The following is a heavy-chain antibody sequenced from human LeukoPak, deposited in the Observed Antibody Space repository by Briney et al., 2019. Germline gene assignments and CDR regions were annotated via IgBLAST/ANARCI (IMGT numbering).Heavy chain of an antibody. J-gene: IGHJ4*02. CDR1: GFTFSRYW. CDR2: IKQDGGEI. D-gene: IGHD2-2*01. CDR3: AKSPEGVRNY. Sequence: GGSLRLSCAASGFTFSRYWMSWVRQVPRKGLEWVANIKQDGGEIYYVDSVKGRFTISRDNAKNSLYLQMNSLRAEDTAVYYCAKSPEGVRNYWGQGTLVTVSS. V-gene: IGHV3-7*03.